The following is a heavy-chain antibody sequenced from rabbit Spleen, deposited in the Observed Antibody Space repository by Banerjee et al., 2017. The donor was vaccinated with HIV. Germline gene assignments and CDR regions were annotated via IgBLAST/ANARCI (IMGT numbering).Heavy chain of an antibody. Sequence: QSLEESGGDLVKPGASLTLTCTASGFSFSFSYWICWVRQAPGKGLEWIGCLYPAGSSSTYYASWAKGRFTISKTSTTTVTLQMTSLTAADTATYFCARAYYSYGYNDPPFVVTYGMDLWGPGTLVTVS. CDR3: ARAYYSYGYNDPPFVVTYGMDL. J-gene: IGHJ6*01. V-gene: IGHV1S40*01. CDR1: GFSFSFSYW. D-gene: IGHD6-1*01. CDR2: LYPAGSSST.